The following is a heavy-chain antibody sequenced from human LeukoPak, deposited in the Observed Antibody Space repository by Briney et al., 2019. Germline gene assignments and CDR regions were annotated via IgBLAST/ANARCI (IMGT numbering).Heavy chain of an antibody. CDR1: GGSISSYY. CDR3: ARRPIVGSTGFYFDP. J-gene: IGHJ5*02. CDR2: IYTSGST. Sequence: PSETLSLTCTVSGGSISSYYWSWIRQPAGKGLEWIGRIYTSGSTNYNPSLKSRVTMSVDTSKNQFSLKLSSVTAADTAVYYCARRPIVGSTGFYFDPWGPGTLVTVSS. V-gene: IGHV4-4*07. D-gene: IGHD1-26*01.